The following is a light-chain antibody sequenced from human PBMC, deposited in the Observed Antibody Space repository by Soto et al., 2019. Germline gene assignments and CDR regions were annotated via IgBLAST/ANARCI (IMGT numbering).Light chain of an antibody. CDR2: DAS. CDR1: QTISSW. Sequence: DIQMTQSPSTLSGSVGDRVTITCRASQTISSWLAWYQQKPGKAPKLLIYDASSLESGVPSRFSGSGSGTEFTLTISSLQPDDFATHYCQQYNSYTWTFGQGTKVDI. V-gene: IGKV1-5*01. CDR3: QQYNSYTWT. J-gene: IGKJ1*01.